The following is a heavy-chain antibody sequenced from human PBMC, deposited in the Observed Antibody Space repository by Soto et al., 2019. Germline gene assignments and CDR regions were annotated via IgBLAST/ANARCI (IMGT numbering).Heavy chain of an antibody. Sequence: PGGSLRLSCAASGLTFNIYAMTWVRQAPGKGLEWVSAISRYGDITYYADSVEGRFSISRDNSKNTLYLQMNSLRAEDTAVYYCAKDRYLDHDSRGYLFDNWGQGTLVTVSS. CDR3: AKDRYLDHDSRGYLFDN. V-gene: IGHV3-23*01. CDR1: GLTFNIYA. J-gene: IGHJ4*02. D-gene: IGHD3-22*01. CDR2: ISRYGDIT.